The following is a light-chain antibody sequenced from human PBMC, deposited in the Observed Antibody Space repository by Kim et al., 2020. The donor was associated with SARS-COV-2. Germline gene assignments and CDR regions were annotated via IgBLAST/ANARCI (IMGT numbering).Light chain of an antibody. CDR1: NYCTYC. Sequence: TATISCGGKNYCTYCDLYYHLVPGQASVMVIYYDRDRPIGIPERFTGCRCEDTATLTISRIDAGDESDYYCQVWDSNIDHYGFGSGTKVTV. CDR2: YDR. CDR3: QVWDSNIDHYG. J-gene: IGLJ1*01. V-gene: IGLV3-21*01.